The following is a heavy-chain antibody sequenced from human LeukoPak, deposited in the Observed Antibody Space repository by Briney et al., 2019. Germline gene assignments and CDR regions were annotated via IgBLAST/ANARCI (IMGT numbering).Heavy chain of an antibody. D-gene: IGHD3-22*01. CDR3: ARESYDSSGYSPY. V-gene: IGHV3-33*08. Sequence: GGSLRLSCAASGFTFSSYSMNWVRQAPGKGLEWVAVIWYDGSNKYYADSVKGRFTISRDNSKNTLYLQMNSLRAEDTAVYYCARESYDSSGYSPYWGQGTLVTVSS. J-gene: IGHJ4*02. CDR2: IWYDGSNK. CDR1: GFTFSSYS.